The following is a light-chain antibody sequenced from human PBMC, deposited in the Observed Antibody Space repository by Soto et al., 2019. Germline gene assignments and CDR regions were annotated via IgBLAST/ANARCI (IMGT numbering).Light chain of an antibody. J-gene: IGKJ5*01. V-gene: IGKV3D-20*02. CDR1: QSVTISY. CDR2: GAS. Sequence: EIVLTQSPGTLSLSPGERATLSCRASQSVTISYLAWYQQKPGQAPRLLIYGASSRATGIPDRFSGSGSGTDFTLTISSLEPEDFAVYYCQQRSNWPPSITFGQGTRLEIK. CDR3: QQRSNWPPSIT.